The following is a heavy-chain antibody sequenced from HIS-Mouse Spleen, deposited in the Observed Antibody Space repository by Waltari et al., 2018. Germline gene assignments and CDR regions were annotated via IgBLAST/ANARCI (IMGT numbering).Heavy chain of an antibody. CDR1: GGSITCSSSY. CDR2: IYYSGST. CDR3: AREIPYSSSWYDWYFDL. V-gene: IGHV4-39*07. J-gene: IGHJ2*01. D-gene: IGHD6-13*01. Sequence: QLQLQESGPGLVTPSETLSLTCTVSGGSITCSSSYWGWIRPPPGKGLEWIGSIYYSGSTYYNPSLKSRVTISVDTSKNQFSLKLSSVTAADTAVYYCAREIPYSSSWYDWYFDLWGRGTLVTVSS.